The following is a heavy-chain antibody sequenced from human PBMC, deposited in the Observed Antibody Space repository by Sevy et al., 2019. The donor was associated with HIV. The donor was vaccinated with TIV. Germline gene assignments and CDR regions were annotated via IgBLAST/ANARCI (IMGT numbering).Heavy chain of an antibody. D-gene: IGHD3-22*01. CDR3: ARDIYHSSGYYPGGFDY. V-gene: IGHV3-53*01. CDR2: IYSGGRT. Sequence: GGSPRLSCAASGFTVSNNYMSWVRQAPGKGLEWVSVIYSGGRTDYADSVKGRFTISRDNSENTLDLQMNSLRAEDTAVYYCARDIYHSSGYYPGGFDYWGQGTLVTVSS. CDR1: GFTVSNNY. J-gene: IGHJ4*02.